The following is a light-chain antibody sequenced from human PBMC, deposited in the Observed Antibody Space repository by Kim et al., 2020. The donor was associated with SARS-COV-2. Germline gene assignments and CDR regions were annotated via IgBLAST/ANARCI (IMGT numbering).Light chain of an antibody. V-gene: IGKV3-11*01. CDR3: QQRSNWPPALT. CDR1: QSGRTY. Sequence: QGDRATLSCRASQSGRTYLAWYKQKPGQAPRLLIYEASNRATGIPDRFSGSGSGTDFTLTISSLESEDFAMYYCQQRSNWPPALTFGGGTKVDIK. J-gene: IGKJ4*01. CDR2: EAS.